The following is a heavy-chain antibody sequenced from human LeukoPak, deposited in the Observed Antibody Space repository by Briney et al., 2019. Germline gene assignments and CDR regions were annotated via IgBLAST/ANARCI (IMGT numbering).Heavy chain of an antibody. D-gene: IGHD3-22*01. J-gene: IGHJ4*02. CDR3: ARVKNYYDSSGYLYYFDY. CDR1: GYTFTGYY. V-gene: IGHV1-2*02. CDR2: INPNSGGT. Sequence: ASVKVSCKASGYTFTGYYIHWVRQAPGQGLEWMGWINPNSGGTNYAQKFQGRVTMTRDTSISTAYVELSRLRSDDTAVYYCARVKNYYDSSGYLYYFDYWGQGTLVTVSS.